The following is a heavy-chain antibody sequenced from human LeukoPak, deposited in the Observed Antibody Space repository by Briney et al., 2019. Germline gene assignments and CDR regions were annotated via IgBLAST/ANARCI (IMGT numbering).Heavy chain of an antibody. CDR2: ISYDGSNK. J-gene: IGHJ4*02. V-gene: IGHV3-30*01. CDR3: ARSKALIAARSYFDY. CDR1: GFTFSSYA. Sequence: GGSLRLSCAASGFTFSSYAMHWVRQAPGKGLEWVAVISYDGSNKYYADSVKGRFTISRDNSKNTLYLQMNSLRAEDTAVYYCARSKALIAARSYFDYWGQGTLVTVYS. D-gene: IGHD6-6*01.